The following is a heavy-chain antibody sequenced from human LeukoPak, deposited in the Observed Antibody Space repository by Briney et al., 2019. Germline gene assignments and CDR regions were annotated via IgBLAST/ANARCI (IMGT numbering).Heavy chain of an antibody. V-gene: IGHV1-18*01. CDR3: ARYWFGELSLGMDV. D-gene: IGHD3-10*01. J-gene: IGHJ6*04. Sequence: ASVKVSCKTSGYTFTTYGISWVRQAPGQGLEWMGWISPYNANTNYAQKLQGRVTMTTDTSTSTAYMEQRSLRSDDTAVDYCARYWFGELSLGMDVWGKGTTVTVSS. CDR1: GYTFTTYG. CDR2: ISPYNANT.